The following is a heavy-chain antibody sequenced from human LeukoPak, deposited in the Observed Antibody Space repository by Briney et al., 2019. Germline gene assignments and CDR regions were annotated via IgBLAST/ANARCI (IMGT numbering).Heavy chain of an antibody. CDR3: ARDCAGTTGSVYYYYGMDV. V-gene: IGHV3-66*01. CDR1: GLTVSSNY. CDR2: IYSGGST. D-gene: IGHD1-7*01. J-gene: IGHJ6*02. Sequence: GGSLRLSCAASGLTVSSNYMSWVRQARGKGLGWVSVIYSGGSTYYADSVKGRFTISRDNSKNTLYLRMNSLRAEDTAVYYCARDCAGTTGSVYYYYGMDVWGQGTTVTVSS.